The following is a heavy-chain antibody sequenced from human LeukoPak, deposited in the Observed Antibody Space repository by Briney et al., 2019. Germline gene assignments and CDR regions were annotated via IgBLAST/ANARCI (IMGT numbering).Heavy chain of an antibody. V-gene: IGHV4-31*03. CDR2: IYNSGGA. Sequence: SQTLSLPCTVSGGSITSGGSFWICIRQHPGKGLEWIGYIYNSGGAYYNPSLGSRLSISVDTSKNQFSLRLTSVTAADTAVYFCARGHHYNYYMDVWGNGTTVTVSS. CDR3: ARGHHYNYYMDV. J-gene: IGHJ6*03. CDR1: GGSITSGGSF.